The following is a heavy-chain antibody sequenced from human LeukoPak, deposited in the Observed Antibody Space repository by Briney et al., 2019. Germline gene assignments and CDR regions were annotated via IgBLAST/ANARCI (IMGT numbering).Heavy chain of an antibody. CDR3: AKDLAYRTYYYGSGSYMDI. D-gene: IGHD3-10*01. V-gene: IGHV3-23*01. CDR1: GFTFSSYA. CDR2: ISGSGGST. Sequence: GGSLSLSCAASGFTFSSYAMSWVRQAPGKGLEWVSAISGSGGSTYYADSVKGRFTISRDNSKNTLYLQMNSLRAEDTAVYYCAKDLAYRTYYYGSGSYMDIWGQGTMVTVSS. J-gene: IGHJ3*02.